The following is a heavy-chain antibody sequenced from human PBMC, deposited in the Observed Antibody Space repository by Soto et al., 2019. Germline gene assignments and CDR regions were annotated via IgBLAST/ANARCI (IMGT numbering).Heavy chain of an antibody. J-gene: IGHJ4*02. D-gene: IGHD2-15*01. CDR2: IYHSGRT. Sequence: SETLSLTCAVSGGSISSGGYSWSWIRQPPGKGLEWIGYIYHSGRTYYNPSLKSRVTISVDRSKNQFSLKLSSVTAADTAVYYCARGTPPLPRSRYCSGGSCSTPPAFFDYWGQGTLVTVSS. V-gene: IGHV4-30-2*01. CDR1: GGSISSGGYS. CDR3: ARGTPPLPRSRYCSGGSCSTPPAFFDY.